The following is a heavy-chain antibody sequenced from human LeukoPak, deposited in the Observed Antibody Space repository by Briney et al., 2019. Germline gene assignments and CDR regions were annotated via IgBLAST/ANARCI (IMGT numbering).Heavy chain of an antibody. J-gene: IGHJ6*03. CDR2: ITSTSSTI. Sequence: PGGSLRLSCAASGFTFSSYEMNWVRQAPGKGLEWVSYITSTSSTIHHADSVKGRFTISRDNVKNSLSLQMNSLRAEDTAVYYCARVRAGLSAGYYYYMDVWGKGTTVTVSS. CDR3: ARVRAGLSAGYYYYMDV. D-gene: IGHD3-10*01. V-gene: IGHV3-48*03. CDR1: GFTFSSYE.